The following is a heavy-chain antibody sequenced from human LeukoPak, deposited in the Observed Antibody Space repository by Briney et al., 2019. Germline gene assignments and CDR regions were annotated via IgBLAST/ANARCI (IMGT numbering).Heavy chain of an antibody. CDR3: AKVVDYYDSLDYLDY. CDR2: ISGSGGHT. CDR1: GFTFSSYG. V-gene: IGHV3-23*01. Sequence: PGGSLRLSCAASGFTFSSYGMHWVRQAPGKGLEWVSVISGSGGHTYYADSVKGRFTISRDNSKNTLYLQMNSLRAEGTAVYYCAKVVDYYDSLDYLDYWGQGTLVTVSS. D-gene: IGHD3-22*01. J-gene: IGHJ4*02.